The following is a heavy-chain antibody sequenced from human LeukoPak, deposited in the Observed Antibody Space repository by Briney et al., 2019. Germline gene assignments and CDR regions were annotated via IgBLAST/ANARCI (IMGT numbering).Heavy chain of an antibody. CDR1: GGSISSSSYY. CDR3: ARLPSGGATVIDY. V-gene: IGHV4-39*01. J-gene: IGHJ4*02. CDR2: IYYSGST. D-gene: IGHD4-17*01. Sequence: SETLSLTCTVSGGSISSSSYYWGWIRQPPGKGLEWIGSIYYSGSTYYNPSLKSRVTISVDTSKNQFSLKLSSVTAADTAVYYCARLPSGGATVIDYWGQGTLVTVSS.